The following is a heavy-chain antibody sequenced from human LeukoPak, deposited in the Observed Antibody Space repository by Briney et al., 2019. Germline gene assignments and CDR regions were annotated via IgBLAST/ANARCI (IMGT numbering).Heavy chain of an antibody. J-gene: IGHJ4*02. V-gene: IGHV4-59*01. CDR1: GGSISSYY. CDR3: AAYDSSGYYILADY. Sequence: TSETLSLTCTVSGGSISSYYWSWIRQPPGKGLEWIGYIYYSGSTNYNPSLKSRVTISVDTSKNQFSLKLSSVTAADTAVYYCAAYDSSGYYILADYWGQGTLVTVSS. D-gene: IGHD3-22*01. CDR2: IYYSGST.